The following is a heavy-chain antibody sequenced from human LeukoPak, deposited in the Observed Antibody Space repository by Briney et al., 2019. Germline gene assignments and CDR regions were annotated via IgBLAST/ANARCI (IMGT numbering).Heavy chain of an antibody. CDR1: GFTFSSYS. V-gene: IGHV3-21*01. Sequence: PGGSLRLSCAASGFTFSSYSMNWVRQAPGKGLEWVSSISSSSSYIYYADSVKGRFTISRDNAMNSLYLQMNSLRAEDTAVYYCARDPAGYSYGYRKDFDYWGQGTLVTVSS. CDR3: ARDPAGYSYGYRKDFDY. CDR2: ISSSSSYI. D-gene: IGHD5-18*01. J-gene: IGHJ4*02.